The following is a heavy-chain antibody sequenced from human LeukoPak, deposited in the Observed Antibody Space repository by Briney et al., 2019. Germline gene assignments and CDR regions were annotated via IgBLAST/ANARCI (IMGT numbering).Heavy chain of an antibody. V-gene: IGHV1-18*04. CDR2: VSTADDKT. CDR1: GYTFTSYG. CDR3: ARDVNSRWYPLDY. Sequence: ASVKVSCKASGYTFTSYGISWVRQAPGQGLEWMGWVSTADDKTKSAQNFQGRVTMTKDTSTSTAYMELRSLTDGDTAVYYCARDVNSRWYPLDYWGQGTLVTVSS. D-gene: IGHD6-19*01. J-gene: IGHJ4*02.